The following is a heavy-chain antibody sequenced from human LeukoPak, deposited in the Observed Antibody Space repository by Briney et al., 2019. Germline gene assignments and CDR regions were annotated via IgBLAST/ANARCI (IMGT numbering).Heavy chain of an antibody. V-gene: IGHV4-4*07. D-gene: IGHD3-9*01. Sequence: SETLSLTCTVPGGSISSYYCSWIRQPAGKGLEWIGRIYTSGSTNYKPSLKSRVTMSVDTSTNQFSLKLSSVTAADTAVYYCARVGYDILTGYYKWFDPWGQGTLVTVSS. CDR1: GGSISSYY. J-gene: IGHJ5*02. CDR3: ARVGYDILTGYYKWFDP. CDR2: IYTSGST.